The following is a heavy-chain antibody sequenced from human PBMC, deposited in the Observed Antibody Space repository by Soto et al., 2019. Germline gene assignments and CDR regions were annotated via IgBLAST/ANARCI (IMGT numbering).Heavy chain of an antibody. CDR3: ARDPHIVVVTAPFQH. CDR2: ISYDGSNK. CDR1: GFTVSSYA. Sequence: GGSLRLSCAASGFTVSSYAMHWVRQAPGKGLEWVAVISYDGSNKYYADSVKGRFTISRDNSKNTLYLQMNSLRAEDTAVYYCARDPHIVVVTAPFQHLGHGTLVTVSS. J-gene: IGHJ1*01. V-gene: IGHV3-30-3*01. D-gene: IGHD2-21*02.